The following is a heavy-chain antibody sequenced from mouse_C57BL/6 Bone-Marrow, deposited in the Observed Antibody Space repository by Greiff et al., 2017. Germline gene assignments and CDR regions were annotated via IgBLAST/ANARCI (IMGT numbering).Heavy chain of an antibody. V-gene: IGHV5-4*03. CDR2: ISDGGSYT. CDR3: ARIRGWYFDV. J-gene: IGHJ1*03. CDR1: GFTFSSYA. Sequence: EVKLMESGGGLVKPGGSLKLSCAASGFTFSSYAMSWVRQTPEKRLEWVATISDGGSYTYYPDNVKGRITISRDNAKKNLYLQMSHLKSEDTAMYYCARIRGWYFDVWGTGTTVTVSS.